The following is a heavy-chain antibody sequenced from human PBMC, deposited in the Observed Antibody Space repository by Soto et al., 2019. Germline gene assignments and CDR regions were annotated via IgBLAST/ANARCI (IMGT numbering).Heavy chain of an antibody. D-gene: IGHD5-12*01. V-gene: IGHV3-30-3*01. CDR3: ARDRGYSGYDNYYYYYYGMDV. J-gene: IGHJ6*02. CDR2: ISYDGSNK. Sequence: GGSLRLSCAASGFTFSSYAMHWVRQAPGKGLEWVAVISYDGSNKYYADSAKGRFTISRDNSKNTLYLQMNSLRAEDTAVYYCARDRGYSGYDNYYYYYYGMDVWGQGTTVTVSS. CDR1: GFTFSSYA.